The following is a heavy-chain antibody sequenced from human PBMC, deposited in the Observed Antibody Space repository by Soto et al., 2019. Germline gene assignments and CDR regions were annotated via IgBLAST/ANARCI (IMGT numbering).Heavy chain of an antibody. Sequence: SETLSLTCAVYGGSFSGYYWSWIRQPPGKGLEWIGEINHSGSTNYNPSLKSRVTISVDTSKNQFSLKLSSVTAADTAVYYCARGGGVRGVIITPAGPFDYWGQGTLVTLSS. D-gene: IGHD3-10*01. CDR1: GGSFSGYY. J-gene: IGHJ4*02. CDR2: INHSGST. CDR3: ARGGGVRGVIITPAGPFDY. V-gene: IGHV4-34*01.